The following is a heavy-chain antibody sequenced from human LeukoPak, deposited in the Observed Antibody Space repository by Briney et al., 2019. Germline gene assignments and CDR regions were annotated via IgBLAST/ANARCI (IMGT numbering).Heavy chain of an antibody. CDR2: INHSGST. D-gene: IGHD2-15*01. CDR1: GGSFSGYY. J-gene: IGHJ6*03. CDR3: ARGGLYRVGSIGGRSHYYYYMDV. V-gene: IGHV4-34*01. Sequence: SETLSLTCAVYGGSFSGYYWSWLRQPPGKGLEWIGEINHSGSTNYNPSLKSRVIISVDTSKNQFSLKLSSVTAADTAVYYCARGGLYRVGSIGGRSHYYYYMDVWGKGTTVTVSS.